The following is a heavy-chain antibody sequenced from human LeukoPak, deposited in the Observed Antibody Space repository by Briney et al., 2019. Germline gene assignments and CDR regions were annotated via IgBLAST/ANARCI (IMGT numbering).Heavy chain of an antibody. J-gene: IGHJ6*02. CDR2: INHSGST. V-gene: IGHV4-34*01. Sequence: SETLSLTCAVYGGSFSGYYWSWIRQPPGKGLEWIGEINHSGSTNYNPSLKSRVTISVDTPTNQFSLKLTSVTAADTAVYYCARVPKVGTTRYYYYYGMDVWGQGTTVTVSS. CDR3: ARVPKVGTTRYYYYYGMDV. D-gene: IGHD1-1*01. CDR1: GGSFSGYY.